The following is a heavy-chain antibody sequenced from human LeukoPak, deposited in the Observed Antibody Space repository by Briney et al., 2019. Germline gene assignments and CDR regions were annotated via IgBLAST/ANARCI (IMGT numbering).Heavy chain of an antibody. Sequence: PGGSLRLSCEAAGFSFRDYPMGWVRRASGKRLEWVSGISAGADVIFYADPVKGRFTISRDNSKNTLYLQMNSLRAEDSAEYYCAKSLLTTATGTGRAFDIWGQETMVTVSA. CDR2: ISAGADVI. D-gene: IGHD1-1*01. J-gene: IGHJ3*02. CDR1: GFSFRDYP. V-gene: IGHV3-23*01. CDR3: AKSLLTTATGTGRAFDI.